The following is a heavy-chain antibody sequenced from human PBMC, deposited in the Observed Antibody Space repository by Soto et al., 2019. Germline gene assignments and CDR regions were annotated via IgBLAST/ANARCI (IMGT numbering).Heavy chain of an antibody. J-gene: IGHJ6*02. Sequence: ASVKVSCKASGYTFTSYGSSWVRQAPGQGLEGMGWISAYNGNTNYAQKLQGRVTMTTDTSTSTAYMELRSLRSDDTAVYYCARDRRYGSGSYYDYSYYGMDVWGQGTTVTVSS. V-gene: IGHV1-18*01. D-gene: IGHD3-10*01. CDR2: ISAYNGNT. CDR1: GYTFTSYG. CDR3: ARDRRYGSGSYYDYSYYGMDV.